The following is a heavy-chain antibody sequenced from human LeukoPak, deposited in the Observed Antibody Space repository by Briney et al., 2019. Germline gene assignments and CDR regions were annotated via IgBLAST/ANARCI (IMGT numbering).Heavy chain of an antibody. CDR1: GGSISSYY. Sequence: SETLSLTCTVSGGSISSYYWSWIRQPPGKGLEWIGYTYCSGSTNYNPSLKSRVTISVDTSKNQFSLKLSSVTAADTAVYYCAREWAGKGVLDYWGQGTLVTVSS. D-gene: IGHD3-10*01. CDR2: TYCSGST. V-gene: IGHV4-59*01. CDR3: AREWAGKGVLDY. J-gene: IGHJ4*02.